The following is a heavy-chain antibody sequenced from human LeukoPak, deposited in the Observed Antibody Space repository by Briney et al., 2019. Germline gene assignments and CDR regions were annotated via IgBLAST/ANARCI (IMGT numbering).Heavy chain of an antibody. Sequence: PGGSLRLSCAASGFTFSSYAMHWVRQAPGKGLEWVAVISYDGSNKFYADSVKGRFTISRDNSKSTLYLQMNSLRVEDTAVYYCARDSYSSGWDYFDYWDQGTLVTVSS. CDR3: ARDSYSSGWDYFDY. D-gene: IGHD6-19*01. CDR1: GFTFSSYA. J-gene: IGHJ4*02. CDR2: ISYDGSNK. V-gene: IGHV3-30-3*01.